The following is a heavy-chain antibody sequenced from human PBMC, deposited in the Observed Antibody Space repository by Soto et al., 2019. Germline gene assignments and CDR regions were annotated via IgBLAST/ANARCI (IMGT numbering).Heavy chain of an antibody. J-gene: IGHJ4*02. Sequence: SETLSLTCSVSGGSTSDNYWSWIRQPPGKGLEWIGYIYYSGSTNYNPSLKSRVTISVDTSRNQFSLRLTSVTAADTAVYYCARLGGYYQALDSWGQGTLVPSPQ. CDR1: GGSTSDNY. CDR3: ARLGGYYQALDS. CDR2: IYYSGST. V-gene: IGHV4-59*08. D-gene: IGHD3-3*01.